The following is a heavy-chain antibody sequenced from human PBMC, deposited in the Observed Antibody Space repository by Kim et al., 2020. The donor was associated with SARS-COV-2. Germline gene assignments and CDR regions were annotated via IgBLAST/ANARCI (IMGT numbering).Heavy chain of an antibody. Sequence: DSVKGRFTISSDNSKNTVYLQMNSLRAEDTAEYYCAKVAIAGGSIRALDYWGQGTLVTVSS. D-gene: IGHD3-10*01. J-gene: IGHJ4*02. CDR3: AKVAIAGGSIRALDY. V-gene: IGHV3-23*01.